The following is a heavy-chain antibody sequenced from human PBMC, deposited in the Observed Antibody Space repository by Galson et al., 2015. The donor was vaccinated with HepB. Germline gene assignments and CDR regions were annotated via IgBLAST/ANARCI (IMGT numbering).Heavy chain of an antibody. J-gene: IGHJ3*02. V-gene: IGHV3-49*03. CDR2: IRSKAYGGTT. Sequence: SLRLSCAASGFTFGDYAMSWFRQAPGKGLEWVGFIRSKAYGGTTEYAASVKGRFTIPRDDSKSIAYLQMNSLKTEDTAVYYCTRDRGWLRTIDAFDIWGQGTMVTVSS. D-gene: IGHD3-9*01. CDR1: GFTFGDYA. CDR3: TRDRGWLRTIDAFDI.